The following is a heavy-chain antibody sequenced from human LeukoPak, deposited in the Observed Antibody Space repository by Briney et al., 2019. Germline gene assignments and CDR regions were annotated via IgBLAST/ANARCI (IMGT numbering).Heavy chain of an antibody. Sequence: PGGSLRLSCATSGITNAWMSWVRQAPGKGLEWVGRIKSKISGGTTYYAAPVKGRFTISRDESESNLYLQMDSLQTEHTAVYYCVTDDYGDSLGTGESDAFDIWGQGTMVTVSS. CDR1: GITNAW. V-gene: IGHV3-15*01. D-gene: IGHD4-17*01. CDR3: VTDDYGDSLGTGESDAFDI. J-gene: IGHJ3*02. CDR2: IKSKISGGTT.